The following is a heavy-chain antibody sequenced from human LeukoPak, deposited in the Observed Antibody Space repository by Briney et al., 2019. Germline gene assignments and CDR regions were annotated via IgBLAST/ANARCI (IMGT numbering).Heavy chain of an antibody. CDR2: ISSSSSYI. V-gene: IGHV3-21*01. CDR3: ARDNPIAAADDY. CDR1: GFTFSSYS. Sequence: PGGSLRLSCAASGFTFSSYSMNWVRQAPGKGLEWVSSISSSSSYIYYADSVKDRFTISRDNAKNSLYLQMNSLRAEDTAVYYCARDNPIAAADDYWGQGTLVTVSS. D-gene: IGHD6-13*01. J-gene: IGHJ4*02.